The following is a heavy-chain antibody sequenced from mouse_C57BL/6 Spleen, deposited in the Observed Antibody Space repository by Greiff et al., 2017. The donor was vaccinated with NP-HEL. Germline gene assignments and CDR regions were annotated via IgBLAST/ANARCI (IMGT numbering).Heavy chain of an antibody. CDR2: IWSGGST. CDR1: GFSLTSYG. D-gene: IGHD1-1*01. Sequence: VKLQQSGPGLVQPSQSLSITCTVSGFSLTSYGVHWVRQSPGKGLEWLGVIWSGGSTDYNAAFISRLSISKDNSKSQVFFKMNSLQAEDTAIYYCARNYYGSSYYFDYWGKGTTLTVSS. V-gene: IGHV2-2*01. CDR3: ARNYYGSSYYFDY. J-gene: IGHJ2*01.